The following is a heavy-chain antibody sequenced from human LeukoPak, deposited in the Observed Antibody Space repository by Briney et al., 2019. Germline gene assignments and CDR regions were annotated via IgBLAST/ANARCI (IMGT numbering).Heavy chain of an antibody. V-gene: IGHV3-11*05. CDR1: GFAFSDYH. Sequence: GGSLRLSCAASGFAFSDYHMSWIRQAPGKGLEWVSYISSSSDYTNYADSVRGRFTISRDNAKKSMYLQMNSLRAEDTAVYYCARARVATIGDYYCYYGMDVWGQGTTVTVSS. J-gene: IGHJ6*02. CDR3: ARARVATIGDYYCYYGMDV. D-gene: IGHD5-12*01. CDR2: ISSSSDYT.